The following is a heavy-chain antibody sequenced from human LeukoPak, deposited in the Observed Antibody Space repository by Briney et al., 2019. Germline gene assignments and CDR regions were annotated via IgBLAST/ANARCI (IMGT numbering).Heavy chain of an antibody. Sequence: GGSLRLSCAASGFTFNIYTMSWVRQAPGKGLEWVSAIVGNGVTFYTDSVKGRFTISRDNAKNTLYLQMNSLRAEDTAVYYCAKGSEQWELYDYWGRGTLVTVSS. CDR1: GFTFNIYT. J-gene: IGHJ4*02. CDR3: AKGSEQWELYDY. CDR2: IVGNGVT. D-gene: IGHD1-26*01. V-gene: IGHV3-23*01.